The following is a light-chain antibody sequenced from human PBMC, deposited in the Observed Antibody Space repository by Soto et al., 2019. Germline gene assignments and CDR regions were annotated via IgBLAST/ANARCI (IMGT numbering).Light chain of an antibody. CDR3: QQYGSSLT. CDR1: QFVSSR. Sequence: DMVVTQSPDTLSASPGERVTLSCRASQFVSSRLAWYQRRPGQVPRLLIYGASSRATGIPDRFSGSGSGTDFTLTISRLEPEDFAVYYCQQYGSSLTFGGGTKVDIK. CDR2: GAS. V-gene: IGKV3-20*01. J-gene: IGKJ4*01.